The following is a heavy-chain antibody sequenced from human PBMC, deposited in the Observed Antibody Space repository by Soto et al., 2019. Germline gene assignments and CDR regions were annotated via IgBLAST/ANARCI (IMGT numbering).Heavy chain of an antibody. CDR2: IRSTSTYT. J-gene: IGHJ4*02. CDR1: GFTFSTST. Sequence: EVQLVESGGGLVKPGGSLRLSCAASGFTFSTSTMNWVRQAPGQGLEWLSSIRSTSTYTYYAASVRGRFTISRDNAKNSLYLQMNSLTAEDTAVYYCARVGSPGYCSGGFCPPPDYWGQGTLVTVSS. V-gene: IGHV3-21*02. CDR3: ARVGSPGYCSGGFCPPPDY. D-gene: IGHD2-15*01.